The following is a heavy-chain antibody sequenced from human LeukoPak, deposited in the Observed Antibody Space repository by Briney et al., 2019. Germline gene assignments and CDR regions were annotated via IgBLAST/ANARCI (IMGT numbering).Heavy chain of an antibody. Sequence: GGSLRLSCAASGFTFSSYWMDWVRQAPGKGLEWVANIKHDGSEQYYVDSVKGQFIISRDNAKNLLYLQMSSLRVEDTAIYYCARDKYGAYSDSWGQGTLVTVSS. D-gene: IGHD4/OR15-4a*01. CDR3: ARDKYGAYSDS. CDR1: GFTFSSYW. V-gene: IGHV3-7*04. J-gene: IGHJ4*02. CDR2: IKHDGSEQ.